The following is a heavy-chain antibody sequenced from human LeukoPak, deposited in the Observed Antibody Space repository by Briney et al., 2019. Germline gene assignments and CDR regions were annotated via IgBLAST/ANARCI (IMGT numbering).Heavy chain of an antibody. CDR2: IYYSGST. V-gene: IGHV4-59*08. D-gene: IGHD3-22*01. J-gene: IGHJ4*02. Sequence: KPSQTLSLTGTVSGGSISSYHWSWIRQPPGKGLEWIGYIYYSGSTNYNPSLKSRVTISVDTSKNQFSLKLSSVTAADTAVYYCASSGDSSGYPIDYWGQGTLVTVSS. CDR1: GGSISSYH. CDR3: ASSGDSSGYPIDY.